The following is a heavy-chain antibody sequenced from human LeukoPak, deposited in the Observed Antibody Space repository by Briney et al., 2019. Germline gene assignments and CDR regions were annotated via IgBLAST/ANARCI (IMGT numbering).Heavy chain of an antibody. D-gene: IGHD6-13*01. Sequence: ASVKVSCKASGYTFTGYYMNWVRQAPGQGLEWMGWINLNSGGTKYIQKFQGRVTMARDTSTSTAYMELSRLRSDDTAVYYCARDQHSSSWRIDYWGQGTLVTVSS. V-gene: IGHV1-2*02. CDR2: INLNSGGT. CDR1: GYTFTGYY. J-gene: IGHJ4*02. CDR3: ARDQHSSSWRIDY.